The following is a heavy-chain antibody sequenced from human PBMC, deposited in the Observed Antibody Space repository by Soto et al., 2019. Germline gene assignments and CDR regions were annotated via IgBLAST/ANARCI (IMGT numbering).Heavy chain of an antibody. CDR3: ARGTRSHGVIITYYYYYYMDV. CDR2: IYPGDSDT. D-gene: IGHD3-10*01. J-gene: IGHJ6*03. Sequence: PGESLKISCKGPGYSFTSYWIGWVRQMPGKGLEWMGIIYPGDSDTRYSPSFQGQVTISADKSISTASLKLSSVTAADTAVYYCARGTRSHGVIITYYYYYYMDVWGKGTTVTVSS. V-gene: IGHV5-51*01. CDR1: GYSFTSYW.